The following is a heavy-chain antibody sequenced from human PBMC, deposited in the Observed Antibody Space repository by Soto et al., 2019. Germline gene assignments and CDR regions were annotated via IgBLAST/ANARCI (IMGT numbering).Heavy chain of an antibody. CDR3: ARGGVTPYYYGMDV. V-gene: IGHV4-30-2*01. D-gene: IGHD2-21*02. CDR1: GGSISSGGYS. Sequence: LSLTCAVSGGSISSGGYSWSWIRQPPGKGLEWIGYIYHSGSTYYNPSLKSRVTISVDRSKNQFSLKLSSVTAADTAVYYCARGGVTPYYYGMDVWGQGTTVTVSS. CDR2: IYHSGST. J-gene: IGHJ6*02.